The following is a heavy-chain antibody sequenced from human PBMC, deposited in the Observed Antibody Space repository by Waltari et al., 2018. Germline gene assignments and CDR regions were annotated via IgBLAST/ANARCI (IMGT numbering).Heavy chain of an antibody. CDR3: AREGSGGVAGMDV. V-gene: IGHV3-33*01. D-gene: IGHD3-3*01. Sequence: QVQLVESGGGVVQPGRSLRLSCAASGFTFIRYGLHWVRQAPGKGLEWVAVIGYDGSNKYYADSVKGRFTISRDNSKNTLYLQMNSLRAEDTAVYYCAREGSGGVAGMDVWGQGTTVTVSS. CDR2: IGYDGSNK. J-gene: IGHJ6*02. CDR1: GFTFIRYG.